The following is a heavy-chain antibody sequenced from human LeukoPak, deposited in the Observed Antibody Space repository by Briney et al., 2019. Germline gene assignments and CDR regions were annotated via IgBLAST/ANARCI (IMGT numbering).Heavy chain of an antibody. CDR1: GGTFSSYA. CDR3: ARELIDCTNGVCPYDY. Sequence: SVKVSCKASGGTFSSYAISWVRQAPGQGLEWMGRIIPILGIANYAQKFQGRVTITADKSTSTAYMELSSLRSEDTAVYYCARELIDCTNGVCPYDYWGQGTLVTVCS. J-gene: IGHJ4*02. CDR2: IIPILGIA. V-gene: IGHV1-69*04. D-gene: IGHD2-8*01.